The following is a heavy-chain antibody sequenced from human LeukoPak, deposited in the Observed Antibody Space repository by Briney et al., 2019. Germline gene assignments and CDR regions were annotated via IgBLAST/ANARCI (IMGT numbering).Heavy chain of an antibody. CDR3: ARVSSSSWFFDY. Sequence: SETLSLTCTVSGGSISNYYWSWIRQPPGKGLEWIGYIYYSGSTNYNPSLKSRVTISVGTSKNQFSLKLSSVTAADTAVYYCARVSSSSWFFDYWGQGTLVTVSS. V-gene: IGHV4-59*01. CDR1: GGSISNYY. D-gene: IGHD6-13*01. CDR2: IYYSGST. J-gene: IGHJ4*02.